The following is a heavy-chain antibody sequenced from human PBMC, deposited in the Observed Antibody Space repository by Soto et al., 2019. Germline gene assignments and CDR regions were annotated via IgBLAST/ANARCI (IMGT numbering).Heavy chain of an antibody. CDR2: IYPGDSDT. V-gene: IGHV5-51*01. D-gene: IGHD4-17*01. CDR3: ARTLDYGGNVDV. CDR1: EGSSGSFG. J-gene: IGHJ6*02. Sequence: NSEKGVEGSSGSFGLGRMRKMPGKGLEWMGIIYPGDSDTRYSPSFQGQVTISADKSISTAYLQWSSLKASDTAMYYCARTLDYGGNVDVWGQGTTVTVSS.